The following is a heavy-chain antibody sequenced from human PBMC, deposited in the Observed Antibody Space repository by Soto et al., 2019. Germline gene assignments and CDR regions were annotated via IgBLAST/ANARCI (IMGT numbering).Heavy chain of an antibody. D-gene: IGHD2-2*01. V-gene: IGHV1-2*02. Sequence: GASVKVSCKASGYTFTGYYMPWVRPAPGQGLEWMVCINPNSGGTNYAQKFQGRVTMTRDTSISTAYMELSRLRSDDTAVYYCARSVVVPGLDYWGQGTLVTVSS. CDR1: GYTFTGYY. CDR3: ARSVVVPGLDY. CDR2: INPNSGGT. J-gene: IGHJ4*02.